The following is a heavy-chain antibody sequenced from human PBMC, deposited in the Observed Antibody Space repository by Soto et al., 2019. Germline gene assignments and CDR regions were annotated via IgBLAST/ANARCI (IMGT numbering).Heavy chain of an antibody. V-gene: IGHV1-8*01. CDR1: GYTFTSYD. Sequence: ASVKVSCKASGYTFTSYDINWVRQATGQGLEWMGWMNPNSGNTGYAQKFQGRVTMTRNTSISTAYMELSSLRSEDTAVYYCARGIRFTMVRGNSYYFDYWGQGTLVTVSS. CDR2: MNPNSGNT. D-gene: IGHD3-10*01. J-gene: IGHJ4*02. CDR3: ARGIRFTMVRGNSYYFDY.